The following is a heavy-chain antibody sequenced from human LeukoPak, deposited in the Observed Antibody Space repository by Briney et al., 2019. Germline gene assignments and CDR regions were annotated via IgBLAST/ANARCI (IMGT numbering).Heavy chain of an antibody. D-gene: IGHD1-26*01. V-gene: IGHV3-7*01. J-gene: IGHJ3*02. CDR2: INLDGNGR. Sequence: GGSLRLSCAASGFFFSNYWMSWVRQAQGKGLEWVANINLDGNGRFYVDSVKGRFTISRDNNKKSVYLQMNSLRAEDTAVYYCARVIGWDEPFDIWGQGTMVTVSS. CDR1: GFFFSNYW. CDR3: ARVIGWDEPFDI.